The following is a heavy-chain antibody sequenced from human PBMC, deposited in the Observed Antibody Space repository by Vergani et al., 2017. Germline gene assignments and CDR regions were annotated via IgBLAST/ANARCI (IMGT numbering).Heavy chain of an antibody. CDR1: GYTFTYRS. CDR3: AASRPSVHFDY. D-gene: IGHD1-1*01. J-gene: IGHJ4*02. V-gene: IGHV1-45*02. CDR2: ITPFNTNT. Sequence: QIQLVQSGAEVKKTGSSVKVSCNASGYTFTYRSLHWVRQAPGQALEWMGWITPFNTNTTSAPKFRNRVTISRDRPVTTAYLELSRLSSEDTAMYDCAASRPSVHFDYWGQGTLVTVSS.